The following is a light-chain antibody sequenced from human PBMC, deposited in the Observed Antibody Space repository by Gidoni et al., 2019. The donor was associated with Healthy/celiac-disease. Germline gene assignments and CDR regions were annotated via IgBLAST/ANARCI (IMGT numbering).Light chain of an antibody. V-gene: IGKV1-39*01. Sequence: DIQMTQSPSSLSASVGDRVTITCLASQSISSYLNWYQQKQGKAPKLLIYAASSLQSGVPTRFSGSGSGTDFTLTISSLQPEDFATYYCQQSYSTLWTFGQGTKVEIK. CDR1: QSISSY. CDR2: AAS. CDR3: QQSYSTLWT. J-gene: IGKJ1*01.